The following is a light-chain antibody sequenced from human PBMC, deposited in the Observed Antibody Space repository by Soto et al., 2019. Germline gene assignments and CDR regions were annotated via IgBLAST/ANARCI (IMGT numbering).Light chain of an antibody. V-gene: IGLV1-47*01. CDR1: SSNIGSNY. Sequence: QSVLTQPPSASVTPGQRVTISCSGSSSNIGSNYVYWYQQLPGTAPKLLIYRNNQRPSGVPDRFSGSKSGTSASLAISGLRSEDEADYYCEAWDDSLSWVFGTGTKVTV. CDR2: RNN. J-gene: IGLJ1*01. CDR3: EAWDDSLSWV.